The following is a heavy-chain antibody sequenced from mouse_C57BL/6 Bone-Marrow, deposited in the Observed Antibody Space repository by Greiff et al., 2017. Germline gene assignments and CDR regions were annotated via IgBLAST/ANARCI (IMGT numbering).Heavy chain of an antibody. CDR2: INPYNGGT. Sequence: VQLQQSGPVLVKPGASVKMSCKASGYTFTDYYMNWVKQSHGKSLEWIGVINPYNGGTSYNQKFKGKATLTVDKSSSTAYMELNSLTSEDSAVYYCARLYGSRLDYWGQGTTLTVSS. CDR1: GYTFTDYY. CDR3: ARLYGSRLDY. D-gene: IGHD1-1*01. J-gene: IGHJ2*01. V-gene: IGHV1-19*01.